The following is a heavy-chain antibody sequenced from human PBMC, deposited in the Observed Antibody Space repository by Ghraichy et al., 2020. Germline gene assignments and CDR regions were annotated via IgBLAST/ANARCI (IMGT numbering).Heavy chain of an antibody. CDR2: IIPIFGTA. Sequence: SVKVSCKASGGTFDNYAISWVRQAPGQGLEWMGGIIPIFGTANYAQMFQGRVTITADKSTSTAYMELSSLRSEDTAVYYCARGPGYCTTTSCPAGYYYAMDVWGQGTTVTVSS. V-gene: IGHV1-69*06. CDR3: ARGPGYCTTTSCPAGYYYAMDV. J-gene: IGHJ6*02. CDR1: GGTFDNYA. D-gene: IGHD2-2*01.